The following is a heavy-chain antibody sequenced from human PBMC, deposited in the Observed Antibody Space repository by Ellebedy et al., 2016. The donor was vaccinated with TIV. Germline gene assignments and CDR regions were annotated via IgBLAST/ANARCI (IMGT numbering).Heavy chain of an antibody. V-gene: IGHV3-74*01. CDR1: GFTFSSYS. CDR2: INSDGSST. Sequence: GESLKISCAASGFTFSSYSMNWVRQASGKGLVWVSRINSDGSSTRYADSVKGRFTISRDNAKNTLYLQMNSLRAEDTAVYYCARYSYGSGYYYGMDVWGQGTTVTVSS. J-gene: IGHJ6*02. CDR3: ARYSYGSGYYYGMDV. D-gene: IGHD3-10*01.